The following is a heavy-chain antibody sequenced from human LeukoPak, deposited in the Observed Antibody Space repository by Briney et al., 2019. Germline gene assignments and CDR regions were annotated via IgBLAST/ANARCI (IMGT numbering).Heavy chain of an antibody. Sequence: PSETLSLTCAVYGGSFSGYYWSWIRQPPGKGLEWIGEINHSGSTNYNPSLKSRVTISVDTSKNQFSLRLSSVTAADTAVYYCASLGDSSGYKPYYLDSWGQGTLVTVSS. CDR2: INHSGST. J-gene: IGHJ4*02. V-gene: IGHV4-34*01. D-gene: IGHD3-22*01. CDR3: ASLGDSSGYKPYYLDS. CDR1: GGSFSGYY.